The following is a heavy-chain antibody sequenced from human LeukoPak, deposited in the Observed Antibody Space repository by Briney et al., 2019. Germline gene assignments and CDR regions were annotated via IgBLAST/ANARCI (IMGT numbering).Heavy chain of an antibody. V-gene: IGHV4-39*01. CDR2: IYYSGST. CDR1: GGSISSSSYY. CDR3: ARVTTGIGTNWFDP. D-gene: IGHD1-1*01. Sequence: SETLSLTCTVSGGSISSSSYYWGWIRQPPGKGLEWIGSIYYSGSTYYNPSLKSRVTISVDTSKNQFSLKLSSVTAADTAAYYCARVTTGIGTNWFDPWGQGTLVTVSS. J-gene: IGHJ5*02.